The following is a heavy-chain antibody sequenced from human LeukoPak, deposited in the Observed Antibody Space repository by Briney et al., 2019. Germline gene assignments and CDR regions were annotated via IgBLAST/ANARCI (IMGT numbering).Heavy chain of an antibody. CDR2: IKSKTDGGTT. Sequence: GGSLRLSCAASGFTFSNAWMSWVRQAPGKGLEWVGRIKSKTDGGTTDYAAPVKGRFTISRDNSKNTLYLQMNSLRAEDTAVYYCAKDGDVLGFLEWFNFDYWGQGTLVTVSS. CDR1: GFTFSNAW. J-gene: IGHJ4*02. CDR3: AKDGDVLGFLEWFNFDY. V-gene: IGHV3-15*01. D-gene: IGHD3-3*02.